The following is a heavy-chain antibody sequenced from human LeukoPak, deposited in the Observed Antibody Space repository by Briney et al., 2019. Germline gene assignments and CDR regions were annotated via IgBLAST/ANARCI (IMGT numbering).Heavy chain of an antibody. D-gene: IGHD3-16*01. Sequence: GRSLRRACEASVFTGRGYWRHWVRQAPGRGLVWVSSLKSDGSSRTYADSVKGRFTISRDNTKNTLYLQMSGLIAPDTAVYYCARGGSYGDFWGQGTLVTVSS. CDR1: VFTGRGYW. CDR3: ARGGSYGDF. CDR2: LKSDGSSR. V-gene: IGHV3-74*01. J-gene: IGHJ4*02.